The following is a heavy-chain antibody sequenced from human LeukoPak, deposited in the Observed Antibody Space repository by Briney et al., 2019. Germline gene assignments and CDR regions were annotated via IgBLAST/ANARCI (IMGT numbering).Heavy chain of an antibody. V-gene: IGHV4-4*07. CDR3: ARDSVVFWSGAPFDY. D-gene: IGHD3-3*01. CDR1: GGSISSYD. Sequence: SETLSLTCTVSGGSISSYDWSWIRKPAGKGLEWIGRNYNSGRTNYNPSLKRRLTMSVDTSKNQFSLKLSSVTAADTAVYYCARDSVVFWSGAPFDYWGQGTLVTVSS. J-gene: IGHJ4*02. CDR2: NYNSGRT.